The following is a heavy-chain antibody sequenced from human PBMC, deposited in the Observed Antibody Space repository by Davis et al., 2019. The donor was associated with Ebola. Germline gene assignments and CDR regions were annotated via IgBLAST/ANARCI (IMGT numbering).Heavy chain of an antibody. D-gene: IGHD1-7*01. CDR2: ISGSGSYI. V-gene: IGHV3-21*01. J-gene: IGHJ4*02. CDR1: GLTFSNYT. CDR3: AKVCGWNYFSDF. Sequence: GGSLRLSCAASGLTFSNYTMTWVRQAPGKGLAWVSSISGSGSYIYSAVSVKVRFTISRDNAKNSLYLQMNSLRAEDTALYYCAKVCGWNYFSDFWGQGTLVTVSS.